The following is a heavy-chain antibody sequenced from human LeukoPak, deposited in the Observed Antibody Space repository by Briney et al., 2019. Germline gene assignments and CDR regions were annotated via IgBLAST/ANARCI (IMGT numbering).Heavy chain of an antibody. D-gene: IGHD2-2*01. CDR3: TRGSRYCTSTTCYHWFDP. V-gene: IGHV4-34*01. J-gene: IGHJ5*02. CDR2: INHSGST. Sequence: PSETLSLTCAVYGGSFSGYYWSWIRQPPGKGLEWIGEINHSGSTNYNPSLKSRVTISIDTSQNQISLKLSSVTAADTAVYYCTRGSRYCTSTTCYHWFDPWGQGTLVTVSS. CDR1: GGSFSGYY.